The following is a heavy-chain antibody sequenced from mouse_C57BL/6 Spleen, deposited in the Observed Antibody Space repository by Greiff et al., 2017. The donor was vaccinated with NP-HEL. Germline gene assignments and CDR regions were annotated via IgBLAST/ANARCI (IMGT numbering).Heavy chain of an antibody. D-gene: IGHD1-1*01. CDR1: GFTFSDYG. CDR3: ARDYGSSYYFDY. Sequence: EVKLMESGGGLVKPGGSLKLSCAASGFTFSDYGMHWVRQAPEKGLEWVAYISSGSSTIYYAATVKGRFTISRDNANNTLFLQMTNLTSEDTAMYYCARDYGSSYYFDYWGQGTTLTVSS. V-gene: IGHV5-17*01. J-gene: IGHJ2*01. CDR2: ISSGSSTI.